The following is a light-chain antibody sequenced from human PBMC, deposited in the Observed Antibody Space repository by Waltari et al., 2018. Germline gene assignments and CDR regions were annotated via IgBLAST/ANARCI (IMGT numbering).Light chain of an antibody. CDR3: QQYNNWPRT. V-gene: IGKV3-15*01. J-gene: IGKJ1*01. CDR1: QRFSTN. Sequence: ETVMTQSPATLSVSPGERATLSCRASQRFSTNLAWYQQKPGQAPRLLIYGASARATGIPGKFSGSGSGTEFTLTISSLQSEDFAVYYCQQYNNWPRTFGQGTKVEIK. CDR2: GAS.